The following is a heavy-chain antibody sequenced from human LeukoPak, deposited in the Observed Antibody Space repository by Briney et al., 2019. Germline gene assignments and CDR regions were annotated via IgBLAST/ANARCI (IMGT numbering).Heavy chain of an antibody. D-gene: IGHD3-3*01. CDR1: GFTFSSYR. CDR2: ISSSSSYI. J-gene: IGHJ6*02. V-gene: IGHV3-21*01. Sequence: GGSLRLSCAASGFTFSSYRMNWVRQAPGKGLGWVSSISSSSSYIYYADSVKGRFTISRDNAKNSLYLQMNSLRAEDTAVYYCARVTIFGVVNLSPYYYYGMDVWGQGTTVTVSS. CDR3: ARVTIFGVVNLSPYYYYGMDV.